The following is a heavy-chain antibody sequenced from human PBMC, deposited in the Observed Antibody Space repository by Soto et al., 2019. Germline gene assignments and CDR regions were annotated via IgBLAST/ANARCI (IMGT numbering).Heavy chain of an antibody. J-gene: IGHJ4*02. CDR2: ISFDGGSQ. Sequence: QVQLVESGGGVVQPGRSLRLSCAASGFDFNTYGLHWVRQAPGKGLEWVAAISFDGGSQYYADSVKGRFTISRDNSKNTLYLQMISLRAEDTAVYYCAKASAPGGTYFPLWFWGQGTLVTVSS. D-gene: IGHD1-26*01. V-gene: IGHV3-30*18. CDR3: AKASAPGGTYFPLWF. CDR1: GFDFNTYG.